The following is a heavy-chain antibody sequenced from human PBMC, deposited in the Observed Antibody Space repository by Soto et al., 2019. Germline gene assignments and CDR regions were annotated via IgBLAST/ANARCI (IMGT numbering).Heavy chain of an antibody. Sequence: EVQLLESGGGLVQPGGSLRLSCTASGFNFNYSAMSWVRQAPGKGLEWVSSIDAAGNTYHDDSVKGRFTISSDRSKNTRYLQTNSLRADDTATDYCAKEHPSTGWPACDHWGQGTLVTVSS. J-gene: IGHJ4*02. CDR2: IDAAGNT. CDR3: AKEHPSTGWPACDH. D-gene: IGHD6-19*01. CDR1: GFNFNYSA. V-gene: IGHV3-23*01.